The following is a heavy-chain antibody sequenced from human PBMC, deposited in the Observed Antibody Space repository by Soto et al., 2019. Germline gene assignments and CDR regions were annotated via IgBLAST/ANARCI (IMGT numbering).Heavy chain of an antibody. V-gene: IGHV3-30-3*01. J-gene: IGHJ4*02. D-gene: IGHD3-22*01. CDR1: GFTFSSYA. CDR2: ISYGGSST. Sequence: GGSLRLSCAASGFTFSSYAMHWVRQAPGKGLEWVAVISYGGSSTYYADSVKGRVTISRDNSKNTLYLQMNSLRAEDTAVYYCARGDDYDTSGYYYSHWGQGT. CDR3: ARGDDYDTSGYYYSH.